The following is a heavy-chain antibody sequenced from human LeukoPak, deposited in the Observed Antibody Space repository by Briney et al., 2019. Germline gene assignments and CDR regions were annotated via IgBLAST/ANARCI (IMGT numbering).Heavy chain of an antibody. V-gene: IGHV4-39*01. Sequence: SETLSLTCTVSGGSISSSSYYWGWIRQPPGKGLEWIGSIYYSGSTYYNPSLKSRVTISVDTSKNQFSLKLSSVTAADTAVYYCARTRRVPDYGGTHRNNWFDPWGQGTLVTVSS. CDR3: ARTRRVPDYGGTHRNNWFDP. CDR1: GGSISSSSYY. J-gene: IGHJ5*02. CDR2: IYYSGST. D-gene: IGHD4-17*01.